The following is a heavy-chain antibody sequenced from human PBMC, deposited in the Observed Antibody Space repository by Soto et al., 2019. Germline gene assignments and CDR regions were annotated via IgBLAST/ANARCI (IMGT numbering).Heavy chain of an antibody. Sequence: ASVQVSCKASGYTFTSYGISWVRQAPGQGLEWMGWISAYNGNTNYAQKLQGRVTMTTDTSTSTAYMELRSLRSDDTAVYYCARSVYCSGGSCLDAFDIWGQGTMVTVSS. J-gene: IGHJ3*02. V-gene: IGHV1-18*01. CDR2: ISAYNGNT. D-gene: IGHD2-15*01. CDR3: ARSVYCSGGSCLDAFDI. CDR1: GYTFTSYG.